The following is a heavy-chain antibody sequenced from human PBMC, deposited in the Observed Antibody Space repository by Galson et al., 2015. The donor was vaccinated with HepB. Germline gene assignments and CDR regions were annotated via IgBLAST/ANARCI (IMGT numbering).Heavy chain of an antibody. CDR3: ARYYDILTGYYTPPDY. J-gene: IGHJ4*02. V-gene: IGHV3-11*04. D-gene: IGHD3-9*01. CDR2: ISSSSSTI. CDR1: GFTFSDYY. Sequence: SLRLSCAASGFTFSDYYMSWIRQAPGKGLEWVSYISSSSSTIYYADSVKGRFTISRDNAKNSLYLQMNSLRAEDTAVYYCARYYDILTGYYTPPDYWGQGTLVTVSS.